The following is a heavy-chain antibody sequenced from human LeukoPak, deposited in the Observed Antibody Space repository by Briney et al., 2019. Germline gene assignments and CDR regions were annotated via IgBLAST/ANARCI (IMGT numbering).Heavy chain of an antibody. CDR2: IKSKTDGGTT. Sequence: GGSLRLSCAASGFTFSNAWMSWVRQVPGKGLEWVGRIKSKTDGGTTDYAAPVKGRFTISRDDSKNTLYLQMNSLKTEDTAVYYCIFTITPYYSYDMDVWGQGTTVTVSS. CDR1: GFTFSNAW. V-gene: IGHV3-15*01. J-gene: IGHJ6*02. D-gene: IGHD5-12*01. CDR3: IFTITPYYSYDMDV.